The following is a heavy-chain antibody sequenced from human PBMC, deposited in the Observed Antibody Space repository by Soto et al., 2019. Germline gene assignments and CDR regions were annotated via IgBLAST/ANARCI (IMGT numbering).Heavy chain of an antibody. J-gene: IGHJ6*02. Sequence: PSETLSLTCTVSGGSISSYYWSWIRQPAGKGLEWIGRIYTSGSTNYNPSLKSRVTMSVDTSKNQFSLKLSSVTAADTAVYYCARDGHDYGDYEVRETAINYYYYGKDVWGQGTTVTVSS. CDR3: ARDGHDYGDYEVRETAINYYYYGKDV. CDR1: GGSISSYY. D-gene: IGHD4-17*01. V-gene: IGHV4-4*07. CDR2: IYTSGST.